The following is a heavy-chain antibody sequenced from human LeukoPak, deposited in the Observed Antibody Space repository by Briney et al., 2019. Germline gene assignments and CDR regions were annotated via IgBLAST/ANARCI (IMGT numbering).Heavy chain of an antibody. Sequence: KSSETLSLTCTVSGGSISSSTSCWSWVRQPPGKGLEWIGCMYYSGSTYYGSSLKGRVTISLDTPKNQFSLRLNSVTASDTAVYYCAREGPYAPAARLDYWGQGTLVTVSS. CDR1: GGSISSSTSC. J-gene: IGHJ4*02. D-gene: IGHD3-16*01. V-gene: IGHV4-39*02. CDR3: AREGPYAPAARLDY. CDR2: MYYSGST.